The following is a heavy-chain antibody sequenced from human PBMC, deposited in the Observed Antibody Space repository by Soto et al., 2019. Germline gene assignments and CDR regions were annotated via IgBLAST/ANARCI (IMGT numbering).Heavy chain of an antibody. V-gene: IGHV3-9*01. Sequence: PGGSLRLSCAASGFTFDDYAMHWVRQAPGKGLEWVSGISWNSGSIGYADSVKGRFTISRDNAKNTLNLQMNSLRVEDTAVYYCTRAAIRGELLDYWGQGTQVTVSS. CDR2: ISWNSGSI. CDR1: GFTFDDYA. CDR3: TRAAIRGELLDY. D-gene: IGHD1-26*01. J-gene: IGHJ4*02.